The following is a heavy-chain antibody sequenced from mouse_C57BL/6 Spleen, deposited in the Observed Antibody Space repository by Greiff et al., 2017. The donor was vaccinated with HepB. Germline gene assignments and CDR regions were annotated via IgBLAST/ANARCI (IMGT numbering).Heavy chain of an antibody. CDR1: GYTFTSYW. V-gene: IGHV1-69*01. J-gene: IGHJ3*01. CDR3: ARELLDY. Sequence: QVQLQQPGAELVMPGASVKLSCKASGYTFTSYWMHWVKQRPGQGLEWIGEIDPSDSYTNYNQKFKGKSTLTVDKSSSTAYMQLSSLTSEDSAVYYCARELLDYWGQGTLVTVSA. CDR2: IDPSDSYT. D-gene: IGHD1-1*01.